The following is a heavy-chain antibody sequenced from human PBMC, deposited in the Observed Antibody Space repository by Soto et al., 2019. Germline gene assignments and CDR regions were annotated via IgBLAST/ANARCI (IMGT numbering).Heavy chain of an antibody. D-gene: IGHD2-15*01. Sequence: SVKVSFKVSGYTLTELSMHWVRQAPGKGLEWMGGFDPEDGETIYAQKFQGRVTMTEDTSTDTAYMELSSLRSEDTAVYYCATDRFYCSGGSCYPSYFDYWGQGTLVTVSS. CDR2: FDPEDGET. CDR3: ATDRFYCSGGSCYPSYFDY. CDR1: GYTLTELS. J-gene: IGHJ4*02. V-gene: IGHV1-24*01.